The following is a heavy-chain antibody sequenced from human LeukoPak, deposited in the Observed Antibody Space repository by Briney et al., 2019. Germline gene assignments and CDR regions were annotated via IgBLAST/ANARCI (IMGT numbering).Heavy chain of an antibody. D-gene: IGHD2-21*01. Sequence: ASVKVSCKASGGTFSSYAISWVRQATGQGLEWMGWMNPNSGNTGYAQKFQGRVTMTRDTSISTAYMELSRLRSDDPAVYYCARHRVIRPRSDAFDIWGQGTMVTASS. V-gene: IGHV1-8*02. J-gene: IGHJ3*02. CDR1: GGTFSSYA. CDR2: MNPNSGNT. CDR3: ARHRVIRPRSDAFDI.